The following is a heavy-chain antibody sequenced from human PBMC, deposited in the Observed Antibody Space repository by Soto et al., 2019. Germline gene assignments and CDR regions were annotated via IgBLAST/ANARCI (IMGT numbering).Heavy chain of an antibody. CDR1: GGSISSGGYY. Sequence: SETLSLTCTVSGGSISSGGYYWSWIRQHPGKGLEWIGYIYYSGSTYYNPSLKSRVTISVDTSKNQFSLKLSSVTAADTAVYYCARGWPKRSSSTYYFDYWGQGTLVTVSS. J-gene: IGHJ4*02. CDR2: IYYSGST. D-gene: IGHD6-6*01. V-gene: IGHV4-31*03. CDR3: ARGWPKRSSSTYYFDY.